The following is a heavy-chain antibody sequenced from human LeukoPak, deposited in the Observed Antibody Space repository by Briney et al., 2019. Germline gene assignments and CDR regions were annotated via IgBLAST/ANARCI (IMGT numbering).Heavy chain of an antibody. CDR2: INPDSGGT. D-gene: IGHD1-1*01. Sequence: GASVKVSCKASGYTFTDYHMHWVRQAPRQGLEWMGWINPDSGGTNYAQNFQGRVTMTRDTSISTAYMELYSLRSDDTAVYYCARELGGGTTREDWFDPWGQGTLVTVSS. CDR3: ARELGGGTTREDWFDP. J-gene: IGHJ5*02. CDR1: GYTFTDYH. V-gene: IGHV1-2*02.